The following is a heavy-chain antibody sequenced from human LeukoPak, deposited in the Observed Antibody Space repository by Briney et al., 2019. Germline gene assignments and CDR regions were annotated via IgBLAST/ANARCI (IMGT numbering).Heavy chain of an antibody. V-gene: IGHV4-61*02. CDR2: IYTSGST. J-gene: IGHJ4*02. CDR1: GGSISSGSYY. CDR3: AREKDDYGDYCFDY. Sequence: TSETLSLTCTVSGGSISSGSYYWSWIRQPAGKGLEWIGRIYTSGSTNYNPSLKSRVTMSVDTSKNQFSLKLSSVTAADTAVYYCAREKDDYGDYCFDYWGQGTLVTVSS. D-gene: IGHD4-17*01.